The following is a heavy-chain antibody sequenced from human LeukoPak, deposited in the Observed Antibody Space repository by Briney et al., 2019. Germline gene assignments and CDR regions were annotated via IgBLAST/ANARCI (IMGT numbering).Heavy chain of an antibody. CDR2: FYISGST. CDR3: ARVGYCGGGSCRFDP. J-gene: IGHJ5*02. CDR1: GGSISSYY. D-gene: IGHD2-15*01. Sequence: SETLSLTCTVSGGSISSYYWSWIRQPAGKGLEWIGRFYISGSTNYNPSLKSRVTMSVDTSKNQFSLRLNSVTAADTAVYYCARVGYCGGGSCRFDPWGQGTLVTVSS. V-gene: IGHV4-4*07.